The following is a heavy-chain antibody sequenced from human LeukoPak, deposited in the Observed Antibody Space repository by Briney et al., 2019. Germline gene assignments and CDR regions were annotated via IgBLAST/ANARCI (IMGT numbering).Heavy chain of an antibody. Sequence: GGSLRLSCAASGFSFTTYWMSWVRQAPGKGLEWVANISQDGTEKYYVDSVKGRFTISRDNGKNSLYLQMNSLRVEDTAVYYCAKLAKYFYGSETFYFFEHWGQGTPVTASS. CDR2: ISQDGTEK. V-gene: IGHV3-7*01. CDR1: GFSFTTYW. D-gene: IGHD3-10*01. J-gene: IGHJ4*02. CDR3: AKLAKYFYGSETFYFFEH.